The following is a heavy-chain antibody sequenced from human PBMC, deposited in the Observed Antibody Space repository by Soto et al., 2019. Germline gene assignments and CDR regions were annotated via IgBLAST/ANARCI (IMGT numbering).Heavy chain of an antibody. CDR1: GYTFTIYG. Sequence: ASVKVSCKASGYTFTIYGISCVLQSPGQGLDWMGCISAYNGNTNYAQKLQGRVTMTTDTSTSTAYMELRSLRSDDTAVYYCASNWNQQYNWFDPWGQGTLVTVSS. V-gene: IGHV1-18*01. CDR2: ISAYNGNT. J-gene: IGHJ5*02. D-gene: IGHD1-20*01. CDR3: ASNWNQQYNWFDP.